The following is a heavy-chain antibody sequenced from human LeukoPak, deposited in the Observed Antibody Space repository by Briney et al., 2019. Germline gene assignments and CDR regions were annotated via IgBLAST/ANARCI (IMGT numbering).Heavy chain of an antibody. D-gene: IGHD3-10*01. CDR3: ARSQLWFGQLFYYFDY. V-gene: IGHV1-69*01. J-gene: IGHJ4*02. Sequence: SVKVSSKASGGTFSSYAISWVRQAPGQGLEWMGGIIPIFGTANYAQKFQGRVTITSDESTSTAYMELSSLRSEDTAVYYCARSQLWFGQLFYYFDYWGQGTLVTVSS. CDR2: IIPIFGTA. CDR1: GGTFSSYA.